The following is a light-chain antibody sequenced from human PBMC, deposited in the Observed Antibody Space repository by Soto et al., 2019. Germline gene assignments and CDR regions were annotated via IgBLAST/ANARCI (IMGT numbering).Light chain of an antibody. CDR2: AAS. CDR1: QNINNY. J-gene: IGKJ4*01. CDR3: QQSFSIPIT. Sequence: IQVSLSPVSLSLSVGDRVTITCQASQNINNYLNWYQQKPGQAPTVLIYAASSLQNGVPARFGGSGSGTDFTLTISNLQPEDCTIYYCQQSFSIPITFCGGAKLDIK. V-gene: IGKV1-39*01.